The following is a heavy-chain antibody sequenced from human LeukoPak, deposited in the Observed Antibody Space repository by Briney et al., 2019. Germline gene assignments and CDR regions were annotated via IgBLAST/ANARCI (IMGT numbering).Heavy chain of an antibody. J-gene: IGHJ4*02. CDR3: ARRGRFGTVFDS. D-gene: IGHD3-16*01. CDR1: GGSISSYY. V-gene: IGHV4-59*08. Sequence: SETLSLTCTVSGGSISSYYWSWIRQPPGKGLKWIGYIYYSGSTNYNPSLKSRVTISVDTSKNQFSLKLSSVTAADTAVYYCARRGRFGTVFDSCGQGTLVTVSS. CDR2: IYYSGST.